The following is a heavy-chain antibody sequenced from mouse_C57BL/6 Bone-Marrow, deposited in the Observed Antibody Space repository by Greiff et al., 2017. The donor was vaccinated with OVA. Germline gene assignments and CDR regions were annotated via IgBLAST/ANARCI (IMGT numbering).Heavy chain of an antibody. D-gene: IGHD2-2*01. J-gene: IGHJ3*01. CDR1: GYTFTSYW. Sequence: QVQLQQPGAELVMPGASVKLSCKASGYTFTSYWMHWVKQRPGQGLEWIGEIDSSDSYTNYNQKFKGKSTLTVDKSSSTAYMQLSSLTSEDSAVYYCARLAGYPFAYWGQGTLVTVSA. CDR3: ARLAGYPFAY. CDR2: IDSSDSYT. V-gene: IGHV1-69*01.